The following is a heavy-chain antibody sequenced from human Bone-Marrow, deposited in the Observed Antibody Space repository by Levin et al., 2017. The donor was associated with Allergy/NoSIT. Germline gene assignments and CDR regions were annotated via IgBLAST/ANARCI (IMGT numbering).Heavy chain of an antibody. J-gene: IGHJ4*02. CDR2: IADDGKDK. D-gene: IGHD6-13*01. CDR1: GFTFSSYG. CDR3: AKDRHRGAAEYHFDY. V-gene: IGHV3-30*18. Sequence: GGSLRLSCAASGFTFSSYGMHWVRQAPGKGLKWVAVIADDGKDKHHADSVKGRFTISRDNSENTLYLQMNSLRAEDTAVYYCAKDRHRGAAEYHFDYWGQGTLVTVSS.